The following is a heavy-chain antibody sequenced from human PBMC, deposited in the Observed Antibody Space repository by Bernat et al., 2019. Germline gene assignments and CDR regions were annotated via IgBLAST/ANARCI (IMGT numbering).Heavy chain of an antibody. J-gene: IGHJ6*02. D-gene: IGHD6-13*01. CDR1: GFTFSSYG. CDR3: AKDPKQPSSWYNPRHYYYYGMDV. Sequence: QVQLVESGGGVVQPGRSLRLSCAASGFTFSSYGMHWVRQAPGKGLEWVAVISYDGSNKYYADSVKGRFTISRDNSKNTLYLQMNSLRAEDMAVYYCAKDPKQPSSWYNPRHYYYYGMDVWGQGTTVTVSS. V-gene: IGHV3-30*18. CDR2: ISYDGSNK.